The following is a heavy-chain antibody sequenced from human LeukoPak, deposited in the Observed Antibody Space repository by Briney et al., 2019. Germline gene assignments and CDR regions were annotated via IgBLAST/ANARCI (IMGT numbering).Heavy chain of an antibody. J-gene: IGHJ6*03. Sequence: SETLSLTCTVSGGSISSGSYYWSWIRQPAGKGLEWIGRIYTSGSTNYNPSLKSRVTISVDTSKNQFSLKLSSVTAADTAVYYCARDRIAAAGTLSYYYYYYMDVWGKGTTVTVSS. CDR1: GGSISSGSYY. D-gene: IGHD6-13*01. CDR2: IYTSGST. CDR3: ARDRIAAAGTLSYYYYYYMDV. V-gene: IGHV4-61*02.